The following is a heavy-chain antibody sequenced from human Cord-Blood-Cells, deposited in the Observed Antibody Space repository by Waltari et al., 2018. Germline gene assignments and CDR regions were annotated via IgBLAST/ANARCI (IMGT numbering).Heavy chain of an antibody. Sequence: QVQLVASGGGVVQPGRSLRLSCAAPVFTFSRYAMHWVRQAPGEGLEWVAVISYDGSNKYYADSVKGRFTISRDNSKNTLYLQMNSLRAEDTAVYYCAREAPGTLFDYWGQGTLVTVSS. CDR3: AREAPGTLFDY. CDR1: VFTFSRYA. V-gene: IGHV3-30*04. CDR2: ISYDGSNK. D-gene: IGHD1-26*01. J-gene: IGHJ4*02.